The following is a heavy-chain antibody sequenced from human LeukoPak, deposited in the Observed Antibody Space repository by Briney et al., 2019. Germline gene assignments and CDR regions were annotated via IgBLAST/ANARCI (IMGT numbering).Heavy chain of an antibody. V-gene: IGHV4-61*05. CDR1: GGSISSSSYY. CDR3: ARGSGDGYNFVY. D-gene: IGHD5-24*01. J-gene: IGHJ4*02. Sequence: KTSETLSPTCTVSGGSISSSSYYWGWIRQPPGKGLEWIGYIYYSGSTNYNPSLKSRVTISVDTSKNQFSLKLSSVTAADTAVYYCARGSGDGYNFVYWGQGTLVTVSS. CDR2: IYYSGST.